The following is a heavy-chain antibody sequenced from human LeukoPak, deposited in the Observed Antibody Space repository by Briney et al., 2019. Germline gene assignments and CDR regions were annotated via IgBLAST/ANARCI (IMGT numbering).Heavy chain of an antibody. Sequence: ASVKVSCKASGHTFTSYGISWVRQAPGQGLEWMGWISAYNGNTNYAQKLQGRVTMTTDTSTSTAYMELRSLRSDDTAVYYCARVLWFGELLPDDYWGQGTLVTVSS. V-gene: IGHV1-18*04. J-gene: IGHJ4*02. CDR3: ARVLWFGELLPDDY. D-gene: IGHD3-10*01. CDR2: ISAYNGNT. CDR1: GHTFTSYG.